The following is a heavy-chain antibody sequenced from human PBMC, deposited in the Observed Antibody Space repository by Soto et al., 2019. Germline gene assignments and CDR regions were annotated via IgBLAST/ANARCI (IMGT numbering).Heavy chain of an antibody. Sequence: GGSLRLSCAASGFTFSSYAMSWVRQAPGKGLEWVSAISGSGGSTYYADSVKGRFTISRDNSKNTLYLQMNSLRAEDTAVYYCAKDVISREWELPNYFDYWGQGALVTVSS. V-gene: IGHV3-23*01. J-gene: IGHJ4*02. CDR3: AKDVISREWELPNYFDY. CDR1: GFTFSSYA. CDR2: ISGSGGST. D-gene: IGHD1-26*01.